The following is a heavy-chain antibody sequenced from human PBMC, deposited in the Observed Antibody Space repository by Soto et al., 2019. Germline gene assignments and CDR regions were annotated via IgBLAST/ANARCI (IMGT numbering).Heavy chain of an antibody. CDR3: ARNSPRVAGTTNWFDP. J-gene: IGHJ5*02. D-gene: IGHD1-7*01. Sequence: PSETLSLTCTVSGGSISSGGYSWSWIRQYPGKGLEWMGDIHYSGSTYYNPSLRSRLTISVDTSRNHLSLKLSSVTAADTAVNYCARNSPRVAGTTNWFDPWGQGTLVTVSS. CDR1: GGSISSGGYS. CDR2: IHYSGST. V-gene: IGHV4-31*03.